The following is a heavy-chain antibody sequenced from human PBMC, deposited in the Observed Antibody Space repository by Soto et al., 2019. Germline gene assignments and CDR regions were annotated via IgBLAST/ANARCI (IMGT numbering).Heavy chain of an antibody. V-gene: IGHV3-15*01. J-gene: IGHJ6*02. D-gene: IGHD3-10*01. CDR2: IKSKTDGGTT. CDR3: TTHEGLWFIARPQYGMDV. Sequence: GGSLRLSCAASGFTFSNAWMSWVRQAPGKGLEWVGRIKSKTDGGTTDYAAPVKGRFTISRDDSKNTLYLQMNSLKTEDTAVYYCTTHEGLWFIARPQYGMDVWGQGTTVTVSS. CDR1: GFTFSNAW.